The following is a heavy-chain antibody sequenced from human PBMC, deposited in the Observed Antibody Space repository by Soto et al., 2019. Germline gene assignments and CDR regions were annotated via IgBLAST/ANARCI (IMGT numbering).Heavy chain of an antibody. Sequence: GASVKVSCKASGYTFTSYYMHWVRQAPGQGLERMGIINPSGGSTSYAQKFQGRVTMTRDTSTSTVYMELSSLRSEDTAVYYCARARVRKPGYDYWGQGTLVTVSS. V-gene: IGHV1-46*01. CDR1: GYTFTSYY. CDR3: ARARVRKPGYDY. CDR2: INPSGGST. D-gene: IGHD3-10*01. J-gene: IGHJ4*02.